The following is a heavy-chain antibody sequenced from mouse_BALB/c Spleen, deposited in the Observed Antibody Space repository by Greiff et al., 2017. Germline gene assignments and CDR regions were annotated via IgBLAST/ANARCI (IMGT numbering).Heavy chain of an antibody. J-gene: IGHJ1*01. CDR1: GFTFNTYA. CDR2: IRSKSNNYAT. D-gene: IGHD2-1*01. CDR3: VRHDGNLWYFDV. V-gene: IGHV10-1*02. Sequence: EVQLVESGGGLVQPKGSLKLSCAASGFTFNTYAMNWVRQAPGKGLEWVARIRSKSNNYATYYADSVKDRFTITRDDSQNMLYLQMNNLKTEDTAMYYCVRHDGNLWYFDVWGAGTTVTVSS.